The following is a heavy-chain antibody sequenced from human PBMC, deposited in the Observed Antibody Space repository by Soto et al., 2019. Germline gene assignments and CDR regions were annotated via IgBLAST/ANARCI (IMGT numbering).Heavy chain of an antibody. V-gene: IGHV1-3*01. J-gene: IGHJ4*02. D-gene: IGHD3-3*01. CDR3: AKDFWSGYVVDY. CDR1: GYTFTTYT. CDR2: INAGNGDT. Sequence: GASVKVSCKASGYTFTTYTIHWVRQAPGQGLEWMGWINAGNGDTKYSQKFQGRVTITRDTSAYTAYMELSSLRSEDTAVYYCAKDFWSGYVVDYWGQGTLVTVSS.